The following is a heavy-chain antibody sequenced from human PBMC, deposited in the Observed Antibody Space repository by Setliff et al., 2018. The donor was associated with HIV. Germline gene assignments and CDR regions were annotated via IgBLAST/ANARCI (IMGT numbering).Heavy chain of an antibody. CDR2: INHSGST. CDR3: ARGGGYDRRGYYPFDY. CDR1: GGSLSGYH. V-gene: IGHV4-34*01. D-gene: IGHD3-22*01. Sequence: SETLSLTCAVYGGSLSGYHWSWIRQSPEKGLEWIGEINHSGSTNYNPSLKSRVTMSVDTSKNQFSLKLSSVTAADTAVYYCARGGGYDRRGYYPFDYWGQGTPVTAPQ. J-gene: IGHJ4*02.